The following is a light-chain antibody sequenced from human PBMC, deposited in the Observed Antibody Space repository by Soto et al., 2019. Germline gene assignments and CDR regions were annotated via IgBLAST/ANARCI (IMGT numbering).Light chain of an antibody. CDR3: QSYDSSLSGVV. V-gene: IGLV1-40*01. J-gene: IGLJ2*01. CDR1: SSNIGAGSE. CDR2: GNT. Sequence: QSVLTQPPSVSGAPGQRITISCTGSSSNIGAGSEVHWYQQFLGTAPRLLIYGNTNRPSGVPDRFSGSKSGTSASLAITGLQADDEADYYCQSYDSSLSGVVFGGGTKLTVL.